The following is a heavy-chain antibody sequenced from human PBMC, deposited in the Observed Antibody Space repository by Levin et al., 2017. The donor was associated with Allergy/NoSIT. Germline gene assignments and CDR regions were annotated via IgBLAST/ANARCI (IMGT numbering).Heavy chain of an antibody. Sequence: GESLKISCAASGFTFSTYAMSWVRQAPGKGLEWLSIISASGGSTYYADSVKGRFAISRDNSKNTLYLQMSSLRADDTAVYYCAKRGVSSSWYYFDYWGQGVLVTVS. CDR2: ISASGGST. D-gene: IGHD6-13*01. V-gene: IGHV3-23*01. CDR3: AKRGVSSSWYYFDY. CDR1: GFTFSTYA. J-gene: IGHJ4*02.